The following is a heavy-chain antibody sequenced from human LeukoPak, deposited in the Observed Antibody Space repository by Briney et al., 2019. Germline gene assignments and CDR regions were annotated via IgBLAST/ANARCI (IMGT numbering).Heavy chain of an antibody. CDR2: INHSGST. CDR1: GGSFSGYY. J-gene: IGHJ4*02. V-gene: IGHV4-34*01. CDR3: ARDAHDYDFWSGYTRRYYFDY. D-gene: IGHD3-3*01. Sequence: ASETLSLTCAVYGGSFSGYYWSWIRQPPGKGLEWIGEINHSGSTNYNPSLKSRVTISVDTSKNQFSLKLSSVTAADTAVYYCARDAHDYDFWSGYTRRYYFDYWGQGTLVTVSS.